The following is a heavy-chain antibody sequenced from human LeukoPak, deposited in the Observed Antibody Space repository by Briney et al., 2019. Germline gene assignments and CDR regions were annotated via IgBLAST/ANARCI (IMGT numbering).Heavy chain of an antibody. V-gene: IGHV4-39*07. D-gene: IGHD3-3*01. CDR3: ARDRITIFGVVIDY. J-gene: IGHJ4*02. CDR2: IYYSGST. CDR1: GGSISSSSYY. Sequence: PSETLSLTCTVSGGSISSSSYYWGWIRQPPGKGLEWIGSIYYSGSTYYNPSLKSRVTISVDTSKNQFSLKLSSVTAADTAVYYCARDRITIFGVVIDYWGQGTLVTVSS.